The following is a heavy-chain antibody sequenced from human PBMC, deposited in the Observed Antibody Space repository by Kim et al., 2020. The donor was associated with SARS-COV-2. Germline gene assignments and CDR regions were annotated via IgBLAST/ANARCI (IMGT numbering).Heavy chain of an antibody. V-gene: IGHV3-9*01. D-gene: IGHD3-10*01. Sequence: GGSLRLSCAASGFTFDDYAMHWVRQAPGKGLEWVSGISWNSGSIGYADSVKGRFTISRDNAKNSLYLQMNSMRAEDTALYYCAKDAMVRGVIITWGWFDPWGQGTLVTVSS. CDR1: GFTFDDYA. CDR3: AKDAMVRGVIITWGWFDP. CDR2: ISWNSGSI. J-gene: IGHJ5*02.